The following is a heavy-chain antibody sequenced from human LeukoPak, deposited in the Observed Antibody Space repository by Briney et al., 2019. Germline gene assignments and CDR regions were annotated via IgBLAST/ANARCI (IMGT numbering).Heavy chain of an antibody. CDR2: IFDSGST. CDR3: ARDRAGAFDV. CDR1: GGSISSGPFY. V-gene: IGHV4-61*02. J-gene: IGHJ3*01. Sequence: PSQTLSLTCSVSGGSISSGPFYWSWLRQPAGKGLEWIGRIFDSGSTDYNPSLKSRVTISVDTSKDQFSLRLSSVTAADTAVYYCARDRAGAFDVWGQGALVSVSS.